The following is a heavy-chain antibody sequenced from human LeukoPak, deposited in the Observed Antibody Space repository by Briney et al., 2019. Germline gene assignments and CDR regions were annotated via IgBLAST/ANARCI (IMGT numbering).Heavy chain of an antibody. D-gene: IGHD3-3*01. Sequence: PGGSLRLSCAASGFTFSSHWMHWVRQVPGKGLVSISRINSAGSTTSYADSVRGRFTISRDNAKNTLYLQMNSLRAEDTAVYYCAREFEYNFWSGDYRRTNWFDPWGQGTLVTVSS. V-gene: IGHV3-74*01. CDR3: AREFEYNFWSGDYRRTNWFDP. CDR2: INSAGSTT. CDR1: GFTFSSHW. J-gene: IGHJ5*02.